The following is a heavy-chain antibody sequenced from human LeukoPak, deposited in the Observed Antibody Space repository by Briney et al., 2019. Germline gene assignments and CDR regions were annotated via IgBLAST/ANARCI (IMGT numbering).Heavy chain of an antibody. J-gene: IGHJ6*03. V-gene: IGHV4-59*08. CDR3: ASGYCSSTSCYMPHYYYYYYMDV. CDR1: GGSISSYY. Sequence: PSETLSLTCTVSGGSISSYYWSWVRQPPGKGLEWIGYIYYSGSTNYNPSLKSRVTISVDTSKNQFSLELSSVTAADTAVYYCASGYCSSTSCYMPHYYYYYYMDVWGKGTTVTVSS. CDR2: IYYSGST. D-gene: IGHD2-2*01.